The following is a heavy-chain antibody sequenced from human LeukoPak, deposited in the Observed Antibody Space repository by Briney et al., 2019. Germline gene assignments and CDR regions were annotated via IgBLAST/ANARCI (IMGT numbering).Heavy chain of an antibody. D-gene: IGHD6-13*01. V-gene: IGHV4-39*01. CDR2: YSGST. Sequence: SETLSLTCTVSGGSISSSSYNWGWIRQPPGKGLEWIGSYSGSTYYNPSLKSRVTISVDTSRDQFSLKLSSVTAADTAVYYCARPPGIAAAWFDPWGQGTLVTVSS. CDR3: ARPPGIAAAWFDP. CDR1: GGSISSSSYN. J-gene: IGHJ5*02.